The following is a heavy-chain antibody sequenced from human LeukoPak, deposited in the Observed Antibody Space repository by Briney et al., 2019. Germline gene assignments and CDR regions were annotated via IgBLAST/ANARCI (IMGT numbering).Heavy chain of an antibody. Sequence: SETLSLTCTVSGGSININSYYWGWLRQPLGGGLEWIGSISHTGITYHNPSLKSRVTISVDTSNNQFSLRLSAMTAADTAVYFCARGHLSATRNYYLDLWGQGSLVTVSS. V-gene: IGHV4-39*07. CDR3: ARGHLSATRNYYLDL. CDR2: ISHTGIT. J-gene: IGHJ4*02. D-gene: IGHD1/OR15-1a*01. CDR1: GGSININSYY.